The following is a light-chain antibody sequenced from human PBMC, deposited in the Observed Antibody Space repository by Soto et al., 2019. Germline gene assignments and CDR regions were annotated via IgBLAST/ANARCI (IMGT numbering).Light chain of an antibody. CDR3: QHYNSWPLT. Sequence: EIVLTQSPATVSVSPGERDSLSCRASQSVSSNLAWYQQSPGQAPRLLIYGASARATGVPARVSGSGSGTDFTRTISGLQSEDFALYYCQHYNSWPLTFGQGTKVEVK. J-gene: IGKJ1*01. CDR1: QSVSSN. CDR2: GAS. V-gene: IGKV3-15*01.